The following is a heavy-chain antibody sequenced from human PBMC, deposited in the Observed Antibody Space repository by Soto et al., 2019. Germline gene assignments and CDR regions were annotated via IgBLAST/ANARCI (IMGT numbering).Heavy chain of an antibody. D-gene: IGHD3-9*01. CDR2: ISAYNGNT. V-gene: IGHV1-18*01. CDR1: GYTFTSSG. CDR3: ARDYDILTGPNWFDP. Sequence: GASVKVSCKASGYTFTSSGISWVRQAPGQGLEWMGWISAYNGNTNYAQKLQGRVTMTTDTSTSTAYMELRSLRSDDTAVYYCARDYDILTGPNWFDPWGQGTLVTVSS. J-gene: IGHJ5*02.